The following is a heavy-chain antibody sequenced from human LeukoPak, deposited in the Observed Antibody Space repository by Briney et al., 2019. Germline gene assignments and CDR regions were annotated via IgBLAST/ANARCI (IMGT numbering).Heavy chain of an antibody. CDR1: GYTFTSYY. Sequence: GASVKVSCKASGYTFTSYYMHWVRQAPGQGLEWMGRINPSGGSTSYAQKFQGRVTMTRDTSTSTVYMELSSLRSEDTAVYYCASETYYYGSGTPRAEYFQHWGQGTLVTVSS. J-gene: IGHJ1*01. D-gene: IGHD3-10*01. CDR3: ASETYYYGSGTPRAEYFQH. CDR2: INPSGGST. V-gene: IGHV1-46*01.